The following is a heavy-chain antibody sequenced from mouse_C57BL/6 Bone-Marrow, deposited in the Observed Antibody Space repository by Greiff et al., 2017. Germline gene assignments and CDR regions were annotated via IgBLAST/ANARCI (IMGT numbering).Heavy chain of an antibody. CDR3: ASDRDNYGFYYAMDY. CDR1: GFTFSSYA. CDR2: ISDGGSYT. V-gene: IGHV5-4*03. Sequence: EVMLVESGGGLVKPGGSLKLSCAASGFTFSSYAMSWVRQTPEKRLEWVATISDGGSYTYYPDNVKGRFTISRDHAKNNLYLQLSHLKSEDTAMYYCASDRDNYGFYYAMDYWGQGTSVTVSS. J-gene: IGHJ4*01. D-gene: IGHD1-1*01.